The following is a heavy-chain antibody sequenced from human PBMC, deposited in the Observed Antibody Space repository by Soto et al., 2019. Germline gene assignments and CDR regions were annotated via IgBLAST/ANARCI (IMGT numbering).Heavy chain of an antibody. D-gene: IGHD3-3*01. Sequence: ASVKVSCKASGYTFTGYFMHWVRQAPGQGLEWMGWINPNSGATKYAQKFQGRVTLSRDTSIRTAYMELSGLRSDDTAVYYCARGGGTILAPLPWGQGTLVTSPQ. J-gene: IGHJ5*02. CDR3: ARGGGTILAPLP. CDR1: GYTFTGYF. V-gene: IGHV1-2*02. CDR2: INPNSGAT.